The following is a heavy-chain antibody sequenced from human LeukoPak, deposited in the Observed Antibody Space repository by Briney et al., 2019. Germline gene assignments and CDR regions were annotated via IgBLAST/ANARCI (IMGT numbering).Heavy chain of an antibody. D-gene: IGHD3-22*01. CDR1: GLTFSDYY. CDR3: AVQIAMIVVVPYFDY. J-gene: IGHJ4*02. V-gene: IGHV3-11*04. Sequence: GGSLRLSCAASGLTFSDYYMTWIRQAPGEGLEWVSSISGTGTTIYSADSVRGRFTVSRDNARNSLFLHMNSLRAEDTAVYYCAVQIAMIVVVPYFDYWGQGTLVTVSS. CDR2: ISGTGTTI.